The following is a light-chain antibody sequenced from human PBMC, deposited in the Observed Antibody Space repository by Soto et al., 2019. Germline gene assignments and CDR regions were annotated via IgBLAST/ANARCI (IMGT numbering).Light chain of an antibody. J-gene: IGKJ4*01. Sequence: DLQMTQSPSSVSASVGDTVTITCRASQDISSWVAWYQQKPGKAPKLLISAASSLQSGVPTRFSGSGSGTDFTLIISGLQPEDFATYLCQQGDSFPFTFGGGTKVEIK. CDR3: QQGDSFPFT. CDR1: QDISSW. V-gene: IGKV1-12*01. CDR2: AAS.